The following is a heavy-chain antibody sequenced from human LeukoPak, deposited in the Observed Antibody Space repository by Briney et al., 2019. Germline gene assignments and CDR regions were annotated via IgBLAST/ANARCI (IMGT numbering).Heavy chain of an antibody. Sequence: SETLSLTCTVSGGSISSYYWSWIRQPPGKGLEWIGYIYYSGSTNYNPSLKSRVTISVDTSKNQFSLKLTSVAAADTAVYYCASKLYGDVRTFDYWGQGTLVTVSS. J-gene: IGHJ4*02. V-gene: IGHV4-59*12. CDR1: GGSISSYY. CDR3: ASKLYGDVRTFDY. CDR2: IYYSGST. D-gene: IGHD4-17*01.